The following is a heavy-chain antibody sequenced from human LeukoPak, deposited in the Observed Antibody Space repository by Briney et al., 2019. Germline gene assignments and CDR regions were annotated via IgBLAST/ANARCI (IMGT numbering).Heavy chain of an antibody. CDR1: GFTFSSYA. Sequence: GRSLRLSCAASGFTFSSYAMHWVRQAPGKGLEWVAVISYDGSNKYYADSVKGRFTISRDNSKNTLYLQMNSLRAEDTAVYYCAKNEGGLLVPAANYWGQGTLVTVSS. CDR2: ISYDGSNK. CDR3: AKNEGGLLVPAANY. J-gene: IGHJ4*02. D-gene: IGHD2-2*01. V-gene: IGHV3-30-3*02.